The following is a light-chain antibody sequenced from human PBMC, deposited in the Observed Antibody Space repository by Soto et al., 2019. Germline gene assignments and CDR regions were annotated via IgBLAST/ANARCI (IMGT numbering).Light chain of an antibody. V-gene: IGKV4-1*01. CDR1: QSVLYSSNNKNY. J-gene: IGKJ2*01. CDR2: WAS. CDR3: HQYYSTPYT. Sequence: DIVMTQSPDSLAVSLGERASINCKSSQSVLYSSNNKNYLAWYQQKPGQPPKLLIYWASTRESGVPDRFSGSGSGTDLTLTISSLQAEYFAVYYCHQYYSTPYTFGQGTKLEIK.